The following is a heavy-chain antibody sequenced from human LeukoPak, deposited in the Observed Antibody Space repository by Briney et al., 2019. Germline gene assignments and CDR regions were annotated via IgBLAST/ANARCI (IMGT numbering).Heavy chain of an antibody. D-gene: IGHD5-18*01. V-gene: IGHV3-48*03. CDR1: EFTFSSYE. J-gene: IGHJ4*02. Sequence: PGGSLRLSCAASEFTFSSYEMYWVRQAPGKGLEWVSYISSSGSTIYYADSVKGRFTISRDNAKNSLYLQMNSLRAEDTAVYYCASYSYGFRRGFDYWGQGTLVTVSS. CDR3: ASYSYGFRRGFDY. CDR2: ISSSGSTI.